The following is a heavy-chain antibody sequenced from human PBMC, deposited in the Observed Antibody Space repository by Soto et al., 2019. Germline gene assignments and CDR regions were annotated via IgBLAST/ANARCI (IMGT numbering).Heavy chain of an antibody. Sequence: QVQLVQSGAEVKKPGSSVKVSCKSSGYNFIIYTITWVRQAPGQGLEWMGRIIPIFSQTNYAQKLQGRATXTXDXXTSTGAMDLSGLTSEDPAVYSCARGAVGAAGAMDVWALGTTVTVSS. D-gene: IGHD1-26*01. CDR2: IIPIFSQT. CDR1: GYNFIIYT. CDR3: ARGAVGAAGAMDV. J-gene: IGHJ6*02. V-gene: IGHV1-69*08.